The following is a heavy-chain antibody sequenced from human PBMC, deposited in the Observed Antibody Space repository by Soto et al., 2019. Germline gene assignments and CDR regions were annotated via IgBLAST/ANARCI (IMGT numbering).Heavy chain of an antibody. CDR2: IGIGSSTK. Sequence: GGSLRLSCAASGFTFMNYGMNWVRQAPWKGLEWVSYIGIGSSTKYYADSVKGRFTISRDNAKNSLYLQMNSLRAEDTAVYYCARDQLYYNDISGRPLNAFDVWGQGTMVTVSS. J-gene: IGHJ3*01. CDR1: GFTFMNYG. V-gene: IGHV3-48*01. D-gene: IGHD3-22*01. CDR3: ARDQLYYNDISGRPLNAFDV.